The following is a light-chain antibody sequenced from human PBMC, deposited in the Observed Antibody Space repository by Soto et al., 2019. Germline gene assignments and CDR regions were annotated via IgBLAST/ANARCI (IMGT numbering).Light chain of an antibody. CDR3: SSYAGNNNVV. J-gene: IGLJ2*01. CDR1: SSDVGGYTY. CDR2: EVT. V-gene: IGLV2-8*01. Sequence: QSALTQPPSASGSPGQSVTISCTGTSSDVGGYTYVYWYQQHPGKAPKLIIYEVTKRPSGVPDRFSGSKSGSTASLTVSGLQAEDEADYYCSSYAGNNNVVFGGGTKVTVL.